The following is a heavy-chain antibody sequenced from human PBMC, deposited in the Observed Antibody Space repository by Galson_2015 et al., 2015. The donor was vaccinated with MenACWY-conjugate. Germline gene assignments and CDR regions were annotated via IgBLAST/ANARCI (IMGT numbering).Heavy chain of an antibody. J-gene: IGHJ6*02. CDR3: ARAAITMIRGGVDV. D-gene: IGHD3-10*01. Sequence: SLRLSCAASGFTFSNYWMHWVRQAPGKGLVWVSRINSDGSDTNYADSVKGRFTISRDNAKNTLYLQMNSLRAEDTAVYYCARAAITMIRGGVDVWGQGTTVTVSS. CDR2: INSDGSDT. CDR1: GFTFSNYW. V-gene: IGHV3-74*01.